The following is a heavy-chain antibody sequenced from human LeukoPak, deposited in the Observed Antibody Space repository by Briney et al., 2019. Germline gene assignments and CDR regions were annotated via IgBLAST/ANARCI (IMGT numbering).Heavy chain of an antibody. V-gene: IGHV3-21*01. CDR1: GFTFSTYR. J-gene: IGHJ4*02. Sequence: PGGSLRLSCVGTGFTFSTYRMNWVRQAPGKGLEWVSSSSSSSSYIYYADSVKGRITISRDNAKNSLYLQMNSLRVEDTAVYYCARDKDVYFDYWGQGTLVTVSS. CDR2: SSSSSSYI. CDR3: ARDKDVYFDY.